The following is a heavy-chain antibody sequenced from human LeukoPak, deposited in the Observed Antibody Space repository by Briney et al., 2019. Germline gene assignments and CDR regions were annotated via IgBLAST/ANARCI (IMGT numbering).Heavy chain of an antibody. J-gene: IGHJ2*01. CDR2: ISGSGGST. CDR3: AKRDSSGYYYAWYSDL. CDR1: GFTFSSYA. Sequence: GGSLRLSCAASGFTFSSYAMSWVRQAPGKGLERVSAISGSGGSTYYADSVKGRFTISRDNSKNTLYLQMNSLRAEDTAVYYCAKRDSSGYYYAWYSDLWGRGTLVTVSS. D-gene: IGHD3-22*01. V-gene: IGHV3-23*01.